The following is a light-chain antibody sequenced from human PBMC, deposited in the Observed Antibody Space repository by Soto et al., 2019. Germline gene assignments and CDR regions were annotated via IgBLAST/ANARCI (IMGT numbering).Light chain of an antibody. J-gene: IGLJ1*01. CDR2: DVT. V-gene: IGLV2-14*01. CDR1: SSDVGGNNF. CDR3: SSYTCSSTYV. Sequence: QSALTQPASVSGSPGQSIAISCTGTSSDVGGNNFVSWYQQYQGTVPKLIIYDVTNRPSGVSDRFSGSKSGNMASLTISGLQAEDEADYYCSSYTCSSTYVFGSGTKLTVL.